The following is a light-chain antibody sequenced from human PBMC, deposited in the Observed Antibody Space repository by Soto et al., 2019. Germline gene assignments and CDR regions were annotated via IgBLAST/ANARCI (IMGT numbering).Light chain of an antibody. V-gene: IGLV2-14*01. CDR2: EVT. Sequence: QSALTQPASVSGSPGQSIAISCTGTSSDVCGYDYVSWYQQHPDKAHKLIIYEVTKRPSGVSNRFSGSKSGNTASLTISGLQPDDEADYYCSSHTSGDTRVFGSGTKVTVL. CDR1: SSDVCGYDY. CDR3: SSHTSGDTRV. J-gene: IGLJ1*01.